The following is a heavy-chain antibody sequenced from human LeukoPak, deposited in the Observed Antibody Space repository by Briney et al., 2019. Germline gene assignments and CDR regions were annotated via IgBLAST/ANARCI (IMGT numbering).Heavy chain of an antibody. J-gene: IGHJ5*02. CDR1: GFTFSSYS. Sequence: PGGSLRLSCTASGFTFSSYSMNWVRQAPGKGLEWVSSITSSSDYIYYADSVKGRFTISRDNAENSLDLQMNSLRADDTAVYYCAREFKSGYGMWAWGQGTLVTVSS. CDR2: ITSSSDYI. D-gene: IGHD5-18*01. V-gene: IGHV3-21*01. CDR3: AREFKSGYGMWA.